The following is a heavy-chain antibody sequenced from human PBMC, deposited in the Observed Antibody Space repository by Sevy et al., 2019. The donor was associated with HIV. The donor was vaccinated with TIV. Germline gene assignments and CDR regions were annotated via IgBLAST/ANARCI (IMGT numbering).Heavy chain of an antibody. Sequence: GGSLRLTCAASGFTFDDYAMHWVRQAPGKGLEWVSGISWNSGSIGYADSVKGRFTISRDNAKNSLYLQMNSLRAEDTALYYCAKAPGMVIPYWYFDLWGRGTLVTVSS. J-gene: IGHJ2*01. V-gene: IGHV3-9*01. D-gene: IGHD3-22*01. CDR2: ISWNSGSI. CDR1: GFTFDDYA. CDR3: AKAPGMVIPYWYFDL.